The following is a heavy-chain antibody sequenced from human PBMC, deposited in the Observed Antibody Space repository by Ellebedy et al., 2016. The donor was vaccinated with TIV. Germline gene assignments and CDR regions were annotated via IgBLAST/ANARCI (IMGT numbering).Heavy chain of an antibody. CDR3: AAYYGGRFDY. CDR1: GVSINTKY. D-gene: IGHD4-23*01. CDR2: IYYGGGI. J-gene: IGHJ4*02. Sequence: MPSETLSLTCSVSGVSINTKYWSWIRQTPGKGLERIGYIYYGGGINYNPSLKGRVTLSLGTSKNHFSLNLTSVTAADTAVYYCAAYYGGRFDYWGQGTLVTVSS. V-gene: IGHV4-59*01.